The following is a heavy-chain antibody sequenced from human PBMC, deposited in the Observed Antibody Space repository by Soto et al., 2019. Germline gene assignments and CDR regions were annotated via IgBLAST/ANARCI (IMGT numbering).Heavy chain of an antibody. CDR2: INAFDDDT. D-gene: IGHD2-8*01. V-gene: IGHV1-18*04. CDR3: ARNLYGRAFDI. Sequence: QAQLEQSGPEVKRPGASLKVSCKASAYTFTSYHISWVRQAPGQGLEWNGWINAFDDDTNYSQKFQDRVTMTAHRSTDTAYVDLRSLGSDDTAIYYCARNLYGRAFDIWGQGTMVTVSS. CDR1: AYTFTSYH. J-gene: IGHJ3*02.